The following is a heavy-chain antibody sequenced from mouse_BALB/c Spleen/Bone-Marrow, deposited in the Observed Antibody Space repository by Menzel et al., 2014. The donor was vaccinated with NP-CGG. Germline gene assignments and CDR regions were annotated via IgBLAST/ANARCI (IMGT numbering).Heavy chain of an antibody. J-gene: IGHJ3*01. CDR1: GYTFXSYW. Sequence: QVQLQQPGTELMKPGASVKISCKATGYTFXSYWIDWVNQRPGHGREWIGEILPGSGSTNYNEKFKGKATFTADTSSNTAYMRLSSLASEDSAVCYCARRGHGFAWFAYWVQGTLVTVSA. D-gene: IGHD1-2*01. CDR3: ARRGHGFAWFAY. CDR2: ILPGSGST. V-gene: IGHV1-9*01.